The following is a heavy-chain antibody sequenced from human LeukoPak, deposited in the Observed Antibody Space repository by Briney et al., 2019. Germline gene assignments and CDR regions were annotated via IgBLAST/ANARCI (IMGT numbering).Heavy chain of an antibody. CDR1: GYTFTSYD. J-gene: IGHJ4*02. CDR2: MNPNSGNT. Sequence: ATVKVSCKASGYTFTSYDINWVRQATGQGLEWMGWMNPNSGNTGYAQKFQGRVTMTRNTSISTAYMGLSSLRSKDTAVYYCARVYDSSGYFPRAFDYWGQGTLVTVSS. V-gene: IGHV1-8*01. CDR3: ARVYDSSGYFPRAFDY. D-gene: IGHD3-22*01.